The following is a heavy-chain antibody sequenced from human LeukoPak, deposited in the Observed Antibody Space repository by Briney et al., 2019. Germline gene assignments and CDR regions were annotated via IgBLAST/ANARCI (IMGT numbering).Heavy chain of an antibody. Sequence: ASVKVSCKAYGYTFTGYYMHWVRQAPGQGLEWMGWINPNSGGTNYAQKFQGRVTMTRDTSISTAYMELSRLRSDDTAVYYCARVLKVGATWPYFDYWGQGTLVTVSS. V-gene: IGHV1-2*02. CDR3: ARVLKVGATWPYFDY. J-gene: IGHJ4*02. D-gene: IGHD1-26*01. CDR2: INPNSGGT. CDR1: GYTFTGYY.